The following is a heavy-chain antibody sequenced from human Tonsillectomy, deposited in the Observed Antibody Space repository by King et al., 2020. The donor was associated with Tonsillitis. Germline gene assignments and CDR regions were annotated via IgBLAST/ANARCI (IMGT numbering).Heavy chain of an antibody. Sequence: VQLVESGRGLVQPGGSLRLSCAASGFTFSTYAMSWVRQAPGKGLEWVSAISGMGDSTHYADSVKGRFTISRDNSKNTLYLQMNSLRADDTAIFYCAKDPGEATFDYWGQGTLVTVSS. CDR1: GFTFSTYA. D-gene: IGHD1-26*01. J-gene: IGHJ4*02. CDR3: AKDPGEATFDY. CDR2: ISGMGDST. V-gene: IGHV3-23*04.